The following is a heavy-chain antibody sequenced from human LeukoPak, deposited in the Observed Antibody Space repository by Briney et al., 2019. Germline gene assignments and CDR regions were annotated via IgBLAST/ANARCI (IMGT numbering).Heavy chain of an antibody. CDR3: AKDGGERLVSAGMDV. CDR1: GFTFSSYG. D-gene: IGHD6-13*01. CDR2: ISYDGSNK. J-gene: IGHJ6*04. Sequence: GGSLRLSCAASGFTFSSYGMHWVRQAPGKGLEWVAVISYDGSNKYYADSVKGRFTISRDNSKNTLYLQMNSLRAEDTAVYYCAKDGGERLVSAGMDVGGKGPTVTVS. V-gene: IGHV3-30*18.